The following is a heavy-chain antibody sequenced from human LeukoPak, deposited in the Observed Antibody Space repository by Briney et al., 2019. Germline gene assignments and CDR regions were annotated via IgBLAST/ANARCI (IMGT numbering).Heavy chain of an antibody. Sequence: SETLSLTCAVSGGSFSGYYWSWIRQPPGKGLEWIGEINHSGSTNYNPSLKSRVTILVDTSKNQFSLKLSSVTAADTAVYYCARADIVATIDYYYYYMDVWGKGTTVTVSS. D-gene: IGHD5-12*01. V-gene: IGHV4-34*01. CDR1: GGSFSGYY. J-gene: IGHJ6*03. CDR2: INHSGST. CDR3: ARADIVATIDYYYYYMDV.